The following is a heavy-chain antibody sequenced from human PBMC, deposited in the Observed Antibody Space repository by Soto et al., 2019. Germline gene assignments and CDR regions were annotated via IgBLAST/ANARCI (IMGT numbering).Heavy chain of an antibody. D-gene: IGHD6-13*01. V-gene: IGHV3-11*05. J-gene: IGHJ2*01. CDR1: GFTFSDYY. CDR2: INSSSSYT. CDR3: ARIITAAGGRRYFDL. Sequence: QVQLVESGGGLVKPGGSLRLSCAASGFTFSDYYMSWIRQAPGKGLEWVSYINSSSSYTNYADSVKGRFTISRDNAKNSRYLQRNSLRAEDTAVYYCARIITAAGGRRYFDLWGRGTLVTVSS.